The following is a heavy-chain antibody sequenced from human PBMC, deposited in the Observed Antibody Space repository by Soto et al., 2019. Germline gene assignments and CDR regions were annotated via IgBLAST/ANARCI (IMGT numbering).Heavy chain of an antibody. CDR1: GFTFSTYA. J-gene: IGHJ4*02. CDR3: AKDHAVAGYCFDY. CDR2: ISDSGVST. D-gene: IGHD6-13*01. V-gene: IGHV3-23*01. Sequence: PGGSLRLSWAASGFTFSTYAMSWVRQAPGKGLEWVSAISDSGVSTYYADYVKGRFTISRDNSKNTLYLQMNSLRAEDTAVYYCAKDHAVAGYCFDYWGKGPPVTVSS.